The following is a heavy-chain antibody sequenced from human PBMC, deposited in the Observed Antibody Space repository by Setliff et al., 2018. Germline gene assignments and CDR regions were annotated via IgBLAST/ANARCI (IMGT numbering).Heavy chain of an antibody. D-gene: IGHD6-13*01. Sequence: GESLKISCAASGFTFSDSAMHWVRQASGKGLEWVGRIRPKANSYATAYAASVKGRFTISRDDSDNTAYLQMNSLKTEDTAVYYCTSRGSSPYDMDGWGQGTTVTVS. CDR3: TSRGSSPYDMDG. V-gene: IGHV3-73*01. J-gene: IGHJ6*02. CDR1: GFTFSDSA. CDR2: IRPKANSYAT.